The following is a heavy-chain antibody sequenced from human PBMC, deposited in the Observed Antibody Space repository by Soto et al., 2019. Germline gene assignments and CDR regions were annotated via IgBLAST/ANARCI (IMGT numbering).Heavy chain of an antibody. CDR3: VSPHPDSSNAFDL. V-gene: IGHV3-23*01. Sequence: PGGALSLSFAASRFTLSTYGMHWVRQAPGKGLEWVSAISGSGGSTYYADSVKGRFTISRDNSKNTLYLHVNSLRLDDTATYYCVSPHPDSSNAFDLWGQGTLVTVSS. CDR1: RFTLSTYG. J-gene: IGHJ5*02. D-gene: IGHD3-22*01. CDR2: ISGSGGST.